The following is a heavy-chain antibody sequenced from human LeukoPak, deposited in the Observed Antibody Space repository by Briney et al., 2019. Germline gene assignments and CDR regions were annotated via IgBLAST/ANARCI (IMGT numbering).Heavy chain of an antibody. CDR2: IDTNTGNP. CDR3: ARDSDYGGNSALDY. J-gene: IGHJ4*02. D-gene: IGHD4-23*01. CDR1: GYTFTSYA. V-gene: IGHV7-4-1*02. Sequence: ASVKVSCKASGYTFTSYAMNWVRQAPGQGLEWMGWIDTNTGNPTYAQGFTGRFVFSLDTSVSTAYLQISSLKAEDTAVYYCARDSDYGGNSALDYWGQGTLVTVSS.